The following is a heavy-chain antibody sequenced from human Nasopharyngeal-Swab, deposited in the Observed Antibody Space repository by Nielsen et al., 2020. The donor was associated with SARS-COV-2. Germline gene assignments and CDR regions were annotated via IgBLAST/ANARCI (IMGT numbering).Heavy chain of an antibody. V-gene: IGHV3-30-3*01. Sequence: GESLKISCAASGFTFSSYAMHWVRQAPGKGLEWVAVISYDGSNKYYADSVKGRFTISRDNSKNTLYLQMNSLRAEDTAVYYCAGALLWFGESILDDAFDIWGQGTMVTVSS. CDR3: AGALLWFGESILDDAFDI. CDR1: GFTFSSYA. J-gene: IGHJ3*02. CDR2: ISYDGSNK. D-gene: IGHD3-10*01.